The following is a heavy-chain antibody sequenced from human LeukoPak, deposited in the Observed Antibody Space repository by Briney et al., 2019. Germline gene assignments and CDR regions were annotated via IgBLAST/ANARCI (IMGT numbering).Heavy chain of an antibody. CDR3: ATETENSNYDAFDI. D-gene: IGHD4-11*01. J-gene: IGHJ3*02. CDR1: GFTFSNYG. Sequence: RGSLRLSCAASGFTFSNYGMNWVRQTPGKGLEWVSYISGGGTTIFYADSVKGRFTISRDNAKNSLYLHMNSLSAEDTAVYFCATETENSNYDAFDIWGQGTLVTVSS. CDR2: ISGGGTTI. V-gene: IGHV3-48*03.